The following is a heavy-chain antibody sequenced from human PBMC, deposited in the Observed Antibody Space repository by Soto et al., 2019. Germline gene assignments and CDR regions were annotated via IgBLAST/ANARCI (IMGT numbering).Heavy chain of an antibody. J-gene: IGHJ5*02. V-gene: IGHV4-31*03. D-gene: IGHD3-10*01. CDR2: IYNSADT. CDR3: AREASGSYYRPRNWFDP. CDR1: GGSISTGGYY. Sequence: QVQLQESGPGLVKPSQTLSLACTVSGGSISTGGYYWSWIRQHPGKGLEWIGYIYNSADTYYNPSLRGRVTLSVDPSKSQFSLRLNSVTAADTAVYYCAREASGSYYRPRNWFDPWGQGTLVTVSS.